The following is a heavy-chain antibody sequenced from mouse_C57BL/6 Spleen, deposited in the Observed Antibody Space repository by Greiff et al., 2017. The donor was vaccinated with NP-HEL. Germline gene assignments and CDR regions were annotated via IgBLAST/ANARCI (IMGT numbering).Heavy chain of an antibody. CDR3: TRSPYYYGSSYRFDD. J-gene: IGHJ2*01. V-gene: IGHV1-5*01. CDR2: IYPGNSDT. D-gene: IGHD1-1*01. CDR1: GYTFTSYW. Sequence: EVQLQQSGTVLARPGASVKMSCKTSGYTFTSYWMHWVKQRPGQGLEWIGAIYPGNSDTSYNQKFKGKAKLTAVTSASTAYMELSSLTNEDSAVYYCTRSPYYYGSSYRFDDWGQGTTLTVSS.